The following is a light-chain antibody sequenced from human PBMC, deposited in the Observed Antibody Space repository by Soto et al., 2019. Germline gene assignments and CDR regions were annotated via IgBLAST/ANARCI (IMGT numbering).Light chain of an antibody. Sequence: DIQMTQSPSSLSASVGDTVTITCRASQHITNDCAWYQQKAGRAPKCLILLASRLQTGVPSRFSGSGSGTEFTLTISSLQPGDFATYYCLHHNGYPPVFGQGTKVEIK. CDR1: QHITND. V-gene: IGKV1-17*01. J-gene: IGKJ2*01. CDR2: LAS. CDR3: LHHNGYPPV.